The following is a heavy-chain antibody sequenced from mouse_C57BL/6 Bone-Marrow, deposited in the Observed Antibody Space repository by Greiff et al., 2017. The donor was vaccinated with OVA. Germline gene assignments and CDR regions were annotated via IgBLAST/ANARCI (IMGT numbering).Heavy chain of an antibody. V-gene: IGHV2-5*01. CDR2: IWRGGST. D-gene: IGHD2-3*01. J-gene: IGHJ4*01. CDR3: AKGGYYVGAIDY. Sequence: VQGVESGPGLVQPSQSLSITCTVSGFSLTSYGVHWVRQSPGKGLEWLGVIWRGGSTDYNAAFMSRLSITKDNSQSQVFLKMNSLQADDTAIYYCAKGGYYVGAIDYWGQGTSVTVSA. CDR1: GFSLTSYG.